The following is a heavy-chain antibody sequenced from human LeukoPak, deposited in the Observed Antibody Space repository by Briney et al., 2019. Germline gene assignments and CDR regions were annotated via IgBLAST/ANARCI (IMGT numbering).Heavy chain of an antibody. J-gene: IGHJ5*02. V-gene: IGHV3-20*04. CDR2: INWNGGST. D-gene: IGHD3-22*01. CDR1: GFTFDDYG. Sequence: GGSLRLSCAASGFTFDDYGMSWVRQAPGKGLEWVSGINWNGGSTGYADSVKGRFTISRDNAKNSLYLQMNSLRAEDTAVYYCAREGDSSGYTVWFDPWGQGTLVTVSS. CDR3: AREGDSSGYTVWFDP.